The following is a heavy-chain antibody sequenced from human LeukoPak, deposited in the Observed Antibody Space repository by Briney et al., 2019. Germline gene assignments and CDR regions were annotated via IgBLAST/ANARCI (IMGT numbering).Heavy chain of an antibody. D-gene: IGHD3-3*01. CDR2: IYHSGSP. J-gene: IGHJ4*02. V-gene: IGHV4-38-2*01. CDR3: ARPISSQGYFGVVID. Sequence: SETLSLTCAVSGYSISSASYWGWIRQSPGKGLEWIGNIYHSGSPYYNPSLKSRVTISVDTSKNQFSLKLSSVTAADTAVYCCARPISSQGYFGVVIDWGQGTLVTVSS. CDR1: GYSISSASY.